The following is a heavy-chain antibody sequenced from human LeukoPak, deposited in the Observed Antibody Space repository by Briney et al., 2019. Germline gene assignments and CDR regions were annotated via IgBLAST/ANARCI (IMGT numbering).Heavy chain of an antibody. CDR3: ARGSTVWSYYYYYYMDV. Sequence: GGSLRLSCAASGFIFSSYWMSWVRQAPGKGLEWVANIKQDGSEKYYVDSVKGRFTISRDNAKNSLYLQMNSLRAEDTAVYYCARGSTVWSYYYYYYMDVWGKGTTVTVSS. J-gene: IGHJ6*03. V-gene: IGHV3-7*01. D-gene: IGHD3-10*01. CDR1: GFIFSSYW. CDR2: IKQDGSEK.